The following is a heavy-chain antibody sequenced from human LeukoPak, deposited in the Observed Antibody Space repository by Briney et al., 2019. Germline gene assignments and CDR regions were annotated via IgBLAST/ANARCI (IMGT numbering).Heavy chain of an antibody. Sequence: GASVKVSCKASGYTFTDYYMHWVRQAPGQGLEWMGWINPNSGGTNYAQKFQGRVTMTRDTSISTAYMELSRLRSDDTAVYYCARDLRYQLLGYYYGMDVWGQGTTVTVSS. D-gene: IGHD2-2*01. V-gene: IGHV1-2*02. CDR2: INPNSGGT. CDR3: ARDLRYQLLGYYYGMDV. J-gene: IGHJ6*02. CDR1: GYTFTDYY.